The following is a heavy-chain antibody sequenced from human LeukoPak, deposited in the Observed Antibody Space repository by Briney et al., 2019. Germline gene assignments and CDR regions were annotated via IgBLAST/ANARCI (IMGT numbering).Heavy chain of an antibody. J-gene: IGHJ4*02. CDR1: GFTFDDYA. CDR2: ISWNSGSI. CDR3: AKDTYCSSTSCSDVDSGYESPFDY. Sequence: GRSLRLSCAASGFTFDDYAMHWVRQAPGKGLEWVSGISWNSGSIGYADSVKGRFTISRDNAKNSLYLQMNSLRAEDTALYYCAKDTYCSSTSCSDVDSGYESPFDYWGQGTLVTVSS. D-gene: IGHD2-2*01. V-gene: IGHV3-9*01.